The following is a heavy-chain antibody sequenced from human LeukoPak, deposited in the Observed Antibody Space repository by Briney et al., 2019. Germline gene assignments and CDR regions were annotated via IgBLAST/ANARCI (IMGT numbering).Heavy chain of an antibody. V-gene: IGHV1-69*13. CDR3: ARGPSERYCSSTSCYAGLDY. J-gene: IGHJ4*02. D-gene: IGHD2-2*01. CDR2: ITPIFGTA. CDR1: GGTFSSYA. Sequence: SVKVSCKASGGTFSSYAISWVRQAPGQGLEWMGGITPIFGTANYAQKFQGRVTITADESTSTAYMELSSLRPEDTAVYYCARGPSERYCSSTSCYAGLDYWGQGTLVTVSS.